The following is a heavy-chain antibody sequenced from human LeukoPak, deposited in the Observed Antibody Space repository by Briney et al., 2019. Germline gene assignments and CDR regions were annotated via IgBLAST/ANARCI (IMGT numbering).Heavy chain of an antibody. CDR2: IDPSDSYT. V-gene: IGHV5-10-1*01. D-gene: IGHD1-26*01. CDR3: ARLPRLGSDY. Sequence: GESLKISCKGSGYSFTSYWINWVRQMPGKVLEWMGTIDPSDSYTNYSPSFQGHVTISADNSISTAYLQWSSLKASDTAMYYCARLPRLGSDYWGQGTLVTVSS. J-gene: IGHJ4*02. CDR1: GYSFTSYW.